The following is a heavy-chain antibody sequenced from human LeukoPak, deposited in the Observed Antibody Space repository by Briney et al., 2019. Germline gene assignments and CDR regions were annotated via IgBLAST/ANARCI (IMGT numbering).Heavy chain of an antibody. CDR2: INHSGST. J-gene: IGHJ4*02. Sequence: KTSETLSLTCAVYGGSFSGYYWSWIRQPPGKGLEWIGEINHSGSTNYNPSLKSRVTISVDTSKNQFSLKLSSVTAADTAVYYCARGRSKYSSSWFPLDYWGQGTLVTVSS. CDR1: GGSFSGYY. D-gene: IGHD6-13*01. V-gene: IGHV4-34*01. CDR3: ARGRSKYSSSWFPLDY.